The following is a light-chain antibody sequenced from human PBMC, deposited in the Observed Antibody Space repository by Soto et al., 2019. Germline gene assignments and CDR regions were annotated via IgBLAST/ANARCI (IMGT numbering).Light chain of an antibody. V-gene: IGLV2-14*03. CDR2: NVD. Sequence: QSALTQVASVSASPGQSITISCTGTSSDVGGHNYVSWYQQHPDKAPKLMIYNVDYRPSGVSNRFSGSKSGNTASLTISGLQAEDEANYYCSSYADSSTVVFGGGTKLTVL. CDR3: SSYADSSTVV. J-gene: IGLJ2*01. CDR1: SSDVGGHNY.